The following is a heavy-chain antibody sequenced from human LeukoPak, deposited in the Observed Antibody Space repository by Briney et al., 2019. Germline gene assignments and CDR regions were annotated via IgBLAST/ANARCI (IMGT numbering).Heavy chain of an antibody. CDR2: IYHSGST. CDR3: ARGSTGYYYYMDV. D-gene: IGHD1-1*01. V-gene: IGHV4-38-2*01. Sequence: PSETLSLTCAVSGYSISSGYYWGWIRQPPGEGLEWIGSIYHSGSTYYNPSLKSRVTISVDTSKNQFSLKLISVTAADTAVYYCARGSTGYYYYMDVWGRGTSVTVSS. CDR1: GYSISSGYY. J-gene: IGHJ6*03.